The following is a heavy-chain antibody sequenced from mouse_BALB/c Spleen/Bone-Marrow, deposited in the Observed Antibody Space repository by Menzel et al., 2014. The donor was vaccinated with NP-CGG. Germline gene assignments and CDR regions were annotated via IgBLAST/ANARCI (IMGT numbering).Heavy chain of an antibody. CDR3: ARGGISVDY. Sequence: VKLMESGAELVMPGSSVKISCKASGYAFSVYWMNWVKQRPGQGLEWIGQIYPGDGDTNYNGKFKGRATLTADKSSNTAYMQLSSLTSEDSAVYFCARGGISVDYWGQGTTLTVSS. J-gene: IGHJ2*01. CDR1: GYAFSVYW. V-gene: IGHV1-80*01. CDR2: IYPGDGDT.